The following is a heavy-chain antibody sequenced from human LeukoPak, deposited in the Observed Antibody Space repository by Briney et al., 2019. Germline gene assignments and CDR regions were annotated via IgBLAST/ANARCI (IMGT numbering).Heavy chain of an antibody. J-gene: IGHJ5*02. CDR3: ARDNSVRDEAWWFNP. CDR2: IYYSGST. V-gene: IGHV4-59*01. CDR1: GFTFSSYG. Sequence: GSLRLSCAASGFTFSSYGMSWVRQAPGKGLEWIGYIYYSGSTNYNPSLKSRVTISVDTSKNQFSLKLSSVTAADTAVYYCARDNSVRDEAWWFNPWGQGTLVTVSS. D-gene: IGHD5-24*01.